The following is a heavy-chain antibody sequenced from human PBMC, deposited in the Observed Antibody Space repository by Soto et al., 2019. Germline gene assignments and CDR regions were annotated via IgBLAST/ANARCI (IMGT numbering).Heavy chain of an antibody. V-gene: IGHV4-4*02. CDR1: GGSISSSNW. D-gene: IGHD3-10*01. Sequence: SETLSLTCAVSGGSISSSNWWSWVRQPPGKGLEWIGEIYHSGSSNYNPSLKSRVTISVDKSKNQFSLKLSSVTAADTAVYYCARWGLGFGELQRSDTNYYYGMDVWGQGTTVTVSS. CDR2: IYHSGSS. J-gene: IGHJ6*02. CDR3: ARWGLGFGELQRSDTNYYYGMDV.